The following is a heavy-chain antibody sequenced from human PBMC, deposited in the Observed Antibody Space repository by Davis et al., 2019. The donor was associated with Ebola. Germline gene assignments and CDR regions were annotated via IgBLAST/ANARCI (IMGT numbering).Heavy chain of an antibody. V-gene: IGHV5-51*01. CDR1: GYMFTVYS. CDR3: ARLERAGSSTYFDY. D-gene: IGHD2/OR15-2a*01. CDR2: IHPGDSDT. J-gene: IGHJ4*02. Sequence: GESLKLSCKASGYMFTVYSIAWVRQKPGRGLEWMGIIHPGDSDTRYSPSFQGQGTFSVDKSINTAYLQWNSLKASDTAIYYCARLERAGSSTYFDYWGQGALVTVSS.